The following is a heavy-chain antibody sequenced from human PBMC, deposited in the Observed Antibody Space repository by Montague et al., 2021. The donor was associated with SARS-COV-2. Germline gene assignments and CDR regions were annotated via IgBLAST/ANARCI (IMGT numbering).Heavy chain of an antibody. Sequence: CAISGDSVSSNSAAWNWIRQSPSRGLEWLGRTYYRSKWYNDYAVSVKSRVTINPDTSKNQFSLQLNSVTPEDTAVYYCARDTRIQLWFDRDYYYGMDVWCQGTTVTVSS. CDR3: ARDTRIQLWFDRDYYYGMDV. V-gene: IGHV6-1*01. D-gene: IGHD5-18*01. CDR2: TYYRSKWYN. CDR1: GDSVSSNSAA. J-gene: IGHJ6*02.